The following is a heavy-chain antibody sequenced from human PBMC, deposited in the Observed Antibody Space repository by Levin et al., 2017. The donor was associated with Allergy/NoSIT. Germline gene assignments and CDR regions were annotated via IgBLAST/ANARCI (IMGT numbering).Heavy chain of an antibody. D-gene: IGHD4-23*01. V-gene: IGHV4-61*01. CDR2: FSDTGET. CDR1: GDSVSSGTYH. CDR3: AAYYRGYGGKGS. Sequence: SETLSLTCSVSGDSVSSGTYHWCWIRQPPGKGLEWIGCFSDTGETNGSPSLNSPVTISIDTSKNQLSLRLRSVTAADTAVYFCAAYYRGYGGKGSWGQGTLVTVSS. J-gene: IGHJ1*01.